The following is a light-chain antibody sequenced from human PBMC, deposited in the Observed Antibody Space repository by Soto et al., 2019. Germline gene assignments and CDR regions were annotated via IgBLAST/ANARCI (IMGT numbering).Light chain of an antibody. CDR2: EAS. Sequence: ELVMTQSPASLSASPGETVTLSCRATQTAYKNLAWYQQKPGQAPRLLIFEASTRATGLPARFSGSGSGTEFTLTISSLQSEDSAIYYCQQLNSYPITFGQGTRLEIK. V-gene: IGKV3-15*01. CDR1: QTAYKN. CDR3: QQLNSYPIT. J-gene: IGKJ5*01.